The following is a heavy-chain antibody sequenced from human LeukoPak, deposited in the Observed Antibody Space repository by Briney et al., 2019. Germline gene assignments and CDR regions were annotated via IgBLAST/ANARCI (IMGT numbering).Heavy chain of an antibody. CDR1: SGSISSSSYY. Sequence: SETLSLTCTVSSGSISSSSYYWGWIRQPPGKGLEWIGSIYYSGNTYYNPSLKSRATLSVDTSKNQFSLKLSSVTAADTAVYYCARHGYCSGGNCYFDYWAQGTLVTVSS. D-gene: IGHD2-15*01. V-gene: IGHV4-39*01. CDR2: IYYSGNT. J-gene: IGHJ4*02. CDR3: ARHGYCSGGNCYFDY.